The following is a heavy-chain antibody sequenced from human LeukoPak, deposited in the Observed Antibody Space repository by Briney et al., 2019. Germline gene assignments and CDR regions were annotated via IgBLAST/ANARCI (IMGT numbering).Heavy chain of an antibody. CDR2: ISSSSSYI. D-gene: IGHD2-2*01. J-gene: IGHJ6*03. Sequence: PGGSLRLSCAASGFTFSSYSMNWVRQAPGKGLEWVSSISSSSSYIYYADSVKGRFTISRDNAKNSLYLQMNSLRAEDTAVYYCARDKADCSSTSCYGENYYYYYYMDVWGEGTTVTVSS. CDR1: GFTFSSYS. CDR3: ARDKADCSSTSCYGENYYYYYYMDV. V-gene: IGHV3-21*01.